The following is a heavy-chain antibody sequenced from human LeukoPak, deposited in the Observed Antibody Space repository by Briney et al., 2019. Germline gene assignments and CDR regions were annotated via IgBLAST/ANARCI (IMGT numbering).Heavy chain of an antibody. CDR1: GYSFTSYW. D-gene: IGHD3-22*01. V-gene: IGHV5-51*01. Sequence: RGESLKISCKGSGYSFTSYWIGWVRQMPGKGLEWMGIIYPGDSDTRYSPSFQGQVTISADKSISTAYLQWSSLKASDTAMYYCAREIYYDSSDHYFDYWGQGTLVTVSS. J-gene: IGHJ4*02. CDR3: AREIYYDSSDHYFDY. CDR2: IYPGDSDT.